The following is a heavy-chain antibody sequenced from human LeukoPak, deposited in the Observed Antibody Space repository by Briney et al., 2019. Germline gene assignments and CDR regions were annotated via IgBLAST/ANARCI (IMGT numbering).Heavy chain of an antibody. CDR1: GVTLSSYA. CDR2: ISGSGGST. J-gene: IGHJ4*02. V-gene: IGHV3-23*01. D-gene: IGHD5-18*01. CDR3: AKPIEFGYSYSFDY. Sequence: PGGSLRLSCAASGVTLSSYAMSWVRQAPGKGLEWVTAISGSGGSTYYADSVKGRFTISRDNSKNTLYLQMNSLRAEDTAVYYCAKPIEFGYSYSFDYWGQGTLVTVSS.